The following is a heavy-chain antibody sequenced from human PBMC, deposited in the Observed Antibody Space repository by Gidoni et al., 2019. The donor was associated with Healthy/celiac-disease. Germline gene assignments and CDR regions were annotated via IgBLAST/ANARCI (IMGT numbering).Heavy chain of an antibody. CDR3: AAGRASSSWYGNFDY. Sequence: QMQLVQSGPEVQNPGTSLKVSCNASAFSFTSSAVQWVRQARGQRLEWIGWIVVGSGNTNYAQKFQERVTMTRDMSTSTAYMELSSLRSEDTAVYYCAAGRASSSWYGNFDYWGQGTLVTVSS. D-gene: IGHD6-13*01. J-gene: IGHJ4*02. CDR2: IVVGSGNT. V-gene: IGHV1-58*01. CDR1: AFSFTSSA.